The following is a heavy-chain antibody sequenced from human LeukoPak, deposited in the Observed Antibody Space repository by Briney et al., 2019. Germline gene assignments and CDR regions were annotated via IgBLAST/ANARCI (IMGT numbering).Heavy chain of an antibody. CDR1: GYTFTRYA. D-gene: IGHD3-16*01. V-gene: IGHV7-4-1*02. CDR2: INMYTANP. Sequence: ASVKVSCKASGYTFTRYAINWLRQAPGQGLEWLGWINMYTANPAYAQGFTERFVFSLDTSVTTAYLQISNLKTEDTAVYYCARHDNDDDFDYWGQGTLVTVSS. J-gene: IGHJ4*02. CDR3: ARHDNDDDFDY.